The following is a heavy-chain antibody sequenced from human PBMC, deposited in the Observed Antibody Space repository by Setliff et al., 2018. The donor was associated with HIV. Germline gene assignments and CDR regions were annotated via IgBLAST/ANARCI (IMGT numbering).Heavy chain of an antibody. J-gene: IGHJ4*02. Sequence: SETLSLTCTVSGGSISSYFWTWIRQSPEKGLEWIGYMYRYGSPNYNPSLQSRVTLSVDTSKNQFSLTLTSVTAADTAVYYCARGGRSDGYHIASWGQGILVTVSS. CDR2: MYRYGSP. D-gene: IGHD2-15*01. CDR1: GGSISSYF. V-gene: IGHV4-59*01. CDR3: ARGGRSDGYHIAS.